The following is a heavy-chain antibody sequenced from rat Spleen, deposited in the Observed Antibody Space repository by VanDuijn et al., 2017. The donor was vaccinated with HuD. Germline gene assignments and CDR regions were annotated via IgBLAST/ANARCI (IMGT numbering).Heavy chain of an antibody. CDR2: IWGDGTT. Sequence: QVQLKESGPGLVKPSETLSLTCTVSGFSLASSHVSWVRQPPGKGLEWMGGIWGDGTTDYNSALKSRLSINRDTSKSQVFLKMNSLQTDDTAIYFCTYNNYYWGQGVMVTVSS. J-gene: IGHJ2*01. V-gene: IGHV2-1*01. D-gene: IGHD1-10*01. CDR3: TYNNYY. CDR1: GFSLASSH.